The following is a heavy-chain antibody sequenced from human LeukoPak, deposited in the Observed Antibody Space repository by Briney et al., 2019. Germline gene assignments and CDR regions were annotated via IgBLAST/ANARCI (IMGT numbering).Heavy chain of an antibody. V-gene: IGHV3-23*01. CDR2: IHKTGDYT. D-gene: IGHD2-21*01. CDR3: ARNIPVTRWGY. CDR1: GFTFNNYA. Sequence: GGSLRLSCAASGFTFNNYALSWVRQAPGKGLEWVSAIHKTGDYTYYTDSVKGRFTIPRDSSKNTLYLQMNSLRVEDTAVHYCARNIPVTRWGYWGQGTLVTVSS. J-gene: IGHJ4*02.